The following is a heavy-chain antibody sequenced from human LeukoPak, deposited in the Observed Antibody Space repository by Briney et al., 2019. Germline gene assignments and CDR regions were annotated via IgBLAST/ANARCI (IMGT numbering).Heavy chain of an antibody. D-gene: IGHD3-22*01. CDR2: INPNRGGT. Sequence: ASVKVSCKASGYTFTGYYMHCVRQAPGHGLEWMGWINPNRGGTNYAQKFQCRVTMTRDTSISTAYTELSRLRSDDTAVYYCARDTYYYESSGYPRNAFDIWGQGTMVTVSS. J-gene: IGHJ3*02. CDR1: GYTFTGYY. V-gene: IGHV1-2*02. CDR3: ARDTYYYESSGYPRNAFDI.